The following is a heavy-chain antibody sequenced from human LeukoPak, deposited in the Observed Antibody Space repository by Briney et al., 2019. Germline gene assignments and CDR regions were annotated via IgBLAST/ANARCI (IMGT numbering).Heavy chain of an antibody. J-gene: IGHJ4*02. V-gene: IGHV4-59*12. CDR1: GGSIRGYY. CDR3: ARDYYASGTYPFDY. D-gene: IGHD3-10*01. CDR2: IYYSGST. Sequence: SETLSLTCTVSGGSIRGYYWSWIRQPPGKGLEWIGYIYYSGSTNYNPSLKSRVTMSLDTSKNQLSLKLTSVTAADTAVYYCARDYYASGTYPFDYWGQGALVTVSS.